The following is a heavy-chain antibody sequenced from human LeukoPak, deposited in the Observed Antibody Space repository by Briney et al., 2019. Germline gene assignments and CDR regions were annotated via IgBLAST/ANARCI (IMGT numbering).Heavy chain of an antibody. D-gene: IGHD3-10*01. CDR2: INHSGST. V-gene: IGHV4-34*01. CDR1: GGSFSGYY. J-gene: IGHJ4*02. Sequence: KSSETLSLTCAVYGGSFSGYYWSWIRQPPGKGLEWIGEINHSGSTNYNPSLKSRVTISVDTSKNQFSLKLSSVTAAATAVYYCARGRWYYYGSGNFVLDYWGQGTLVTVSS. CDR3: ARGRWYYYGSGNFVLDY.